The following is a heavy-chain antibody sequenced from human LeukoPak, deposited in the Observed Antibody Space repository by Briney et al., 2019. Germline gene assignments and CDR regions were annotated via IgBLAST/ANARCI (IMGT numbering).Heavy chain of an antibody. J-gene: IGHJ3*02. D-gene: IGHD3-22*01. CDR2: IYTSGST. CDR3: AAVVVRIAPNAFDI. Sequence: PSETLSLTCTVSGGSISSGSYYWSWIRQPAGKGLEWIGRIYTSGSTNYNPSLKSRVTISVDTSKNQFSLKLSSVTAADTAVYYCAAVVVRIAPNAFDIWGQGTMVTVSS. CDR1: GGSISSGSYY. V-gene: IGHV4-61*02.